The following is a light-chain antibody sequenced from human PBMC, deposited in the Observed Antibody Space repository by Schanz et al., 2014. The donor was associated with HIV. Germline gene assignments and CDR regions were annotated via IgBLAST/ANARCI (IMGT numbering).Light chain of an antibody. J-gene: IGKJ1*01. CDR3: QHYDSYPWT. CDR1: QGMSND. V-gene: IGKV1-27*01. CDR2: AAS. Sequence: DIQLTQSPSSLSASVGDRVTITCRASQGMSNDLAWYQQKPGKVPKLLSYAASTLQSGVPSRFSGSGSGTHFTLTISSLQPDDSATYYCQHYDSYPWTFGQGTKVEI.